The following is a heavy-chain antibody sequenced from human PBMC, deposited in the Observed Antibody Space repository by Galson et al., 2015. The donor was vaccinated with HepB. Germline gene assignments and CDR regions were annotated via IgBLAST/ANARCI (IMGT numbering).Heavy chain of an antibody. J-gene: IGHJ3*02. CDR2: FDPEDGET. D-gene: IGHD1-26*01. Sequence: SVKVSCKVSGYTLTELSMRWVRQAPGKGLEWMGGFDPEDGETIYAQKFQGRVTMTEDTSTDTAYMELSSLRSEDTAVYYCATSTTYSGSYYSRSGWYAFDIWGQGTMVTVSS. V-gene: IGHV1-24*01. CDR1: GYTLTELS. CDR3: ATSTTYSGSYYSRSGWYAFDI.